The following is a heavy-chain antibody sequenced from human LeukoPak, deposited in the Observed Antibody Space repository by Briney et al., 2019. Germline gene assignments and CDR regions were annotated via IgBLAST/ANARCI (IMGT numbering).Heavy chain of an antibody. V-gene: IGHV3-43D*03. J-gene: IGHJ4*02. CDR1: GFTFDDYA. Sequence: GGSLRLSCAASGFTFDDYAMHWVRQAPGKGLEWVSLISWDGGSTYYADSVKGRFTISRDNSKNSLYLQMNSLRAEDTALYYCAKGKAYYDSSGYHFDYWGQGTLVTVSS. CDR2: ISWDGGST. CDR3: AKGKAYYDSSGYHFDY. D-gene: IGHD3-22*01.